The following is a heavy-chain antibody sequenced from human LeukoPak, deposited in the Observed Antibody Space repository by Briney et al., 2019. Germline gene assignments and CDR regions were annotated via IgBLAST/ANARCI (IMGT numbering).Heavy chain of an antibody. CDR2: VYYSGST. J-gene: IGHJ6*03. V-gene: IGHV4-39*07. CDR3: ARGRYYDSSGDYYYYMDV. D-gene: IGHD3-22*01. Sequence: SETLSLTCTVSGGSVSTIDYYWGWIRQPPGKGLEWIGSVYYSGSTNYNPSLKSRVTISVDTSKNQFSLKLSSVTAADTAVYYCARGRYYDSSGDYYYYMDVWGKGTTVTVSS. CDR1: GGSVSTIDYY.